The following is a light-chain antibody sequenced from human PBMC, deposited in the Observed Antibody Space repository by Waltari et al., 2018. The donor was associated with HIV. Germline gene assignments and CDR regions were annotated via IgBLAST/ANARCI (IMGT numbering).Light chain of an antibody. CDR3: SSYATGTTVV. V-gene: IGLV2-14*01. Sequence: QSALTQPASVSGSPGQSITISCTGTSSDVGVYKYVSWYQQHPGKAPKLMIYEVSNRPSGVSNRFSGSKSGNTASLTISGLQADDEADYYCSSYATGTTVVFGGGTKLTVL. CDR1: SSDVGVYKY. CDR2: EVS. J-gene: IGLJ2*01.